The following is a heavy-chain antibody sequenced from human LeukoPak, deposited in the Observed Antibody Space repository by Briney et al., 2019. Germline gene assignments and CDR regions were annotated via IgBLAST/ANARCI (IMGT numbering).Heavy chain of an antibody. CDR1: GYTFTSYG. CDR3: ARDIGGLVFDP. V-gene: IGHV1-2*02. Sequence: ASVKVSCKASGYTFTSYGISWVRQAPGQGLEWMGWINPNSGGTNYAQKFQGRVTMTRDTSISTAYMELSRLRSDDTAVYYCARDIGGLVFDPWGQGTLVTVSS. CDR2: INPNSGGT. D-gene: IGHD3-16*01. J-gene: IGHJ5*02.